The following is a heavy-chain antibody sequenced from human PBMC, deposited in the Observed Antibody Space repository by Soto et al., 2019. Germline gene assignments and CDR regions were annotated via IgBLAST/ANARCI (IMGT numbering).Heavy chain of an antibody. D-gene: IGHD6-19*01. J-gene: IGHJ5*02. V-gene: IGHV1-69*13. CDR2: IIPIFGTA. CDR1: GGTFSSYA. Sequence: SVKVSCKASGGTFSSYAISWVRQAPGQGLEWMGGIIPIFGTANYAQKFQGRVTITADESTSTAYMELSSLRSEDTAVYYCARETILLAVAGSNWFDPWGQGTLVTVSS. CDR3: ARETILLAVAGSNWFDP.